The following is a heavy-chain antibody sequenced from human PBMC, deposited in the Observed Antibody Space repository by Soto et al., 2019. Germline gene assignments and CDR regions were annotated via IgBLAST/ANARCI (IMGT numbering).Heavy chain of an antibody. Sequence: PSETLSLTCAVSGGSISSSNWWSWVRQPPGKGLEWIGYIYYSGSTCYNPSLKSRVTISVDTSKNQFSLKLSSVTAADTAVYYCARDRNAATVVTPPYAFDIWGQGTMVTVS. CDR3: ARDRNAATVVTPPYAFDI. D-gene: IGHD4-17*01. CDR1: GGSISSSNW. V-gene: IGHV4-30-4*01. J-gene: IGHJ3*02. CDR2: IYYSGST.